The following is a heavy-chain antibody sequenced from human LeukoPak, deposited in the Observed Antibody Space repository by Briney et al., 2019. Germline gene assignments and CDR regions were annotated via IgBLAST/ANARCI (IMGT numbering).Heavy chain of an antibody. Sequence: SGTLSLTCAVSGGSISSSNWWSWVRQPPGKGLEWIGEIYHSGSTNYNPSLKSRVTISVDKSKNQFSLKLSSVTAADTAVYYCARLTWELPPGGLYYNYYIDVWDKGATVTVSS. D-gene: IGHD1-26*01. CDR2: IYHSGST. V-gene: IGHV4-4*02. CDR1: GGSISSSNW. CDR3: ARLTWELPPGGLYYNYYIDV. J-gene: IGHJ6*03.